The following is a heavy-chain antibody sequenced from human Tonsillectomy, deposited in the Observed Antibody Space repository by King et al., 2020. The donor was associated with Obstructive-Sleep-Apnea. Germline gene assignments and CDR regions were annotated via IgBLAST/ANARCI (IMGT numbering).Heavy chain of an antibody. D-gene: IGHD4-17*01. J-gene: IGHJ4*02. CDR1: GYTFTSYD. CDR2: MNPNSGNT. V-gene: IGHV1-8*01. CDR3: ARVGRYGDYFDY. Sequence: VQLVESGAEVKKPGASVKVSCKASGYTFTSYDVNWVRQATGQGLEWMGWMNPNSGNTGYEQKFQGRVTMTRNTSISTAYMELSSLRSEATAVYYCARVGRYGDYFDYWGQGTLVTVSS.